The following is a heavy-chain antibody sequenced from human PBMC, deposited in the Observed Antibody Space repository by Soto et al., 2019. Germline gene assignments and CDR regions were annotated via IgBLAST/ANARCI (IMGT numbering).Heavy chain of an antibody. CDR3: ANATATGGGAFDI. J-gene: IGHJ3*02. V-gene: IGHV3-23*01. Sequence: GGSLRLSCAASGFICSSYDMSWVRQAPGKGLEWVSTILVGGSTHYPDSVKGRFTISRDNSKNTVFLQMNSLTAGDTAVYYCANATATGGGAFDICGQGTMVT. D-gene: IGHD2-8*02. CDR2: ILVGGST. CDR1: GFICSSYD.